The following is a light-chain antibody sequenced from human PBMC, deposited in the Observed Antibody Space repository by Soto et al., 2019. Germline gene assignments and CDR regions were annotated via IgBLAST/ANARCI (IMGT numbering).Light chain of an antibody. Sequence: EIVMPQSPATLSVSPGERATLSCRASQSVSSNLAWYQQKPGQAPRLLISSASTRATGIPARFSGSGSGTEFTLTLSSLQSEDFAIYYCQQHNNWPLTFGGGT. CDR3: QQHNNWPLT. V-gene: IGKV3D-15*01. J-gene: IGKJ4*01. CDR2: SAS. CDR1: QSVSSN.